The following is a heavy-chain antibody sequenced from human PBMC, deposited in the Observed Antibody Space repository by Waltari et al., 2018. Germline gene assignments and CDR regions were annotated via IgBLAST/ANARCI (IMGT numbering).Heavy chain of an antibody. CDR3: ARDSSGWYRYYYGMDV. CDR1: GGSFSGYY. Sequence: VQLQQWGAGLLTPSETLSLTCAVSGGSFSGYYCSWIRQPPGKGLEWIGEINHSGSTDYNPSLKSRVTISVDTSKNQFSLKLSAVTAAETAVYYCARDSSGWYRYYYGMDVWGQGTTVTVSS. D-gene: IGHD6-19*01. J-gene: IGHJ6*02. V-gene: IGHV4-34*01. CDR2: INHSGST.